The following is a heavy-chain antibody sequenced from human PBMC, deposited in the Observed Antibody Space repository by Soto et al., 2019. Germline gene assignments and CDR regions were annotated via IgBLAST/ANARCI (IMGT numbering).Heavy chain of an antibody. CDR1: GGTFSSYA. D-gene: IGHD5-18*01. V-gene: IGHV1-69*13. CDR2: IIPIFGTA. J-gene: IGHJ4*02. Sequence: GASVKVSCKASGGTFSSYAISWVRQAPGQGLEWMGGIIPIFGTANYAQKFQGRVTITADESTSTAYMELSSLRSEDTAVYYCARGGYSYGYDDFDYWGQGTLVTVSS. CDR3: ARGGYSYGYDDFDY.